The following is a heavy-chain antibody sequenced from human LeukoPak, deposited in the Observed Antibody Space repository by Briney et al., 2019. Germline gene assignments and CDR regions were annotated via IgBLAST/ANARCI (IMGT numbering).Heavy chain of an antibody. CDR1: GFTFSNYY. D-gene: IGHD3/OR15-3a*01. Sequence: GGSLRLSCTASGFTFSNYYMHWVRQAPGKGLVWVSRFNSDGRSTAYADSVKGRFTISRDNAKNTLYLQMNSLRAEDTAIYYCARAISNDFSKTLDYWGQGSLVTVSS. J-gene: IGHJ4*02. CDR2: FNSDGRST. V-gene: IGHV3-74*01. CDR3: ARAISNDFSKTLDY.